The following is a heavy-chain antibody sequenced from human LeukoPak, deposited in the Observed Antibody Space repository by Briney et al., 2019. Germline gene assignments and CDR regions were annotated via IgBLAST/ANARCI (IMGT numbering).Heavy chain of an antibody. D-gene: IGHD2-15*01. V-gene: IGHV3-23*01. Sequence: GGSLRLSCAASGFTFSSYAMSWVCQAPGKGLEWVSAISGSGGSTYYADSVKGRFTISRDNSKNTLYLQMNSLRAEDTAVYYCANSIGYCSGGSCYSDYWGQGTLVTVSS. CDR3: ANSIGYCSGGSCYSDY. CDR2: ISGSGGST. CDR1: GFTFSSYA. J-gene: IGHJ4*02.